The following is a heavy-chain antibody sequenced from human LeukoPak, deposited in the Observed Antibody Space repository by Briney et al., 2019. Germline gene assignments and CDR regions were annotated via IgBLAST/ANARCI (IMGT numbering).Heavy chain of an antibody. CDR2: ISYDGSNK. V-gene: IGHV3-30*18. D-gene: IGHD6-13*01. CDR1: GFTFSSYG. Sequence: GGSLRLSCAASGFTFSSYGMHWVRQAPGKGLEWVAVISYDGSNKYYADSVKGRFTISRDNSKNTLYLQMNSLRAEDTAVYCCAKAPIAAAGIYYFDYWGQGTLVTVSS. CDR3: AKAPIAAAGIYYFDY. J-gene: IGHJ4*02.